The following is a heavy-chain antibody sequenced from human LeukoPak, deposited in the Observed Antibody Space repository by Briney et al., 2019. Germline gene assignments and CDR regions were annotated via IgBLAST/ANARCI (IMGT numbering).Heavy chain of an antibody. CDR1: GGSISSSGYY. D-gene: IGHD2-15*01. CDR3: ARSTYCSGGSCSHNWFDP. CDR2: IYYSGIT. V-gene: IGHV4-39*07. Sequence: SETLSLTCTVSGGSISSSGYYWGWIRQPPGKGLEWIGSIYYSGITYYNPSLKSRLTISVDTSKNQFSLKLSSLTASDTAVYYCARSTYCSGGSCSHNWFDPWGQGTLVTVSS. J-gene: IGHJ5*02.